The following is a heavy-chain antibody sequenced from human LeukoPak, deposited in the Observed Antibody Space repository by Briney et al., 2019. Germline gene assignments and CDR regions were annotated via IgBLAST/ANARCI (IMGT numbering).Heavy chain of an antibody. D-gene: IGHD2-2*01. V-gene: IGHV4-34*01. Sequence: PSETLSLTCAVYGGSFSGYYWSWIRQPPGKGLEWIGEINHSGGTNYNPSLKSRVSISVGTSKNQFSLKLSSVTAADTAVYYCACNPAYCSSTSCYQSAFDIWGQGTMVTVSS. CDR3: ACNPAYCSSTSCYQSAFDI. J-gene: IGHJ3*02. CDR1: GGSFSGYY. CDR2: INHSGGT.